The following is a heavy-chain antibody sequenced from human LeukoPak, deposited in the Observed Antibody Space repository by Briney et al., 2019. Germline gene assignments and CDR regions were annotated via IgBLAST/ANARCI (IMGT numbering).Heavy chain of an antibody. D-gene: IGHD6-6*01. CDR1: GFTFSSYA. CDR2: ISGSGGST. V-gene: IGHV3-23*01. CDR3: AKDGDDQQLDDPWDY. J-gene: IGHJ4*02. Sequence: PGGSLRLSCAASGFTFSSYAMSWVRQAPGKGLEWVSAISGSGGSTYYADSVKGRFTISRDNSKNTLYLQMNSLRAEDTTVYYCAKDGDDQQLDDPWDYWGQGTLVTVSS.